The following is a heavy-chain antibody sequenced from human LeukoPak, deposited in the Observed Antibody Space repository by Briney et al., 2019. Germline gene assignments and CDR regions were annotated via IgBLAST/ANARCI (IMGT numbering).Heavy chain of an antibody. CDR2: IYSGGST. V-gene: IGHV3-66*01. J-gene: IGHJ4*02. D-gene: IGHD3-10*01. CDR3: ARADAMVALGG. Sequence: PGGSLRLSCTASGFTVSRSCMSWVRQAPGKGLEWVSIIYSGGSTYYADSVKGRFTISRDNSKNTLFLQMNSLRAEDTAVYYCARADAMVALGGWGQGTLVTVSS. CDR1: GFTVSRSC.